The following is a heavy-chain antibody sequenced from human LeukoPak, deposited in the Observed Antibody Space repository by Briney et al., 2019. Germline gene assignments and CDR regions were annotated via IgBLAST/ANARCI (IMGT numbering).Heavy chain of an antibody. Sequence: PSETLSLTCTVSGGSMSNYWWNWIRQPPGKGLEWIGYIYYDGSTYYNPALNSRVTISIDTSKNQFSLKLNSVTAAGTAVYYCARRLCSSLTCNIGPSGNWLDPWGQGTLVTVSS. CDR2: IYYDGST. V-gene: IGHV4-59*08. CDR3: ARRLCSSLTCNIGPSGNWLDP. CDR1: GGSMSNYW. D-gene: IGHD2-2*02. J-gene: IGHJ5*02.